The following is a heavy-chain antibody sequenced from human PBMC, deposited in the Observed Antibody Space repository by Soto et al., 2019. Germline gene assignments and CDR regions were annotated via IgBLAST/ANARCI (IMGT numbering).Heavy chain of an antibody. Sequence: PSETLSLTCTVSGGSISSSSYYWGWIRQPPGKGLEWIGSIYYSGSTYYNPSLKSRVTISVDTSKNQFSLKLSSVTAADTAVYYCAAGSDYGYYYYGMDVWGQGTTVTVSS. CDR3: AAGSDYGYYYYGMDV. J-gene: IGHJ6*02. CDR2: IYYSGST. CDR1: GGSISSSSYY. D-gene: IGHD4-17*01. V-gene: IGHV4-39*01.